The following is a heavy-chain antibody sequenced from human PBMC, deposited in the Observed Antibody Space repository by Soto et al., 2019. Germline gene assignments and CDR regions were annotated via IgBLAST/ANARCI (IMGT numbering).Heavy chain of an antibody. Sequence: QVQLVQSGAEVKKPGSSVKVSCKASGDPFRNYAFTWVRQAPGQGLEWMGTIIPLFSTRYAQKFQGRVTMTADESTSTVYMDLSSLKADDTAVYYCARDPGIAVVGRGTSFEHWGQGTLVTVSS. J-gene: IGHJ4*02. CDR2: IIPLFST. CDR3: ARDPGIAVVGRGTSFEH. CDR1: GDPFRNYA. V-gene: IGHV1-69*18. D-gene: IGHD6-19*01.